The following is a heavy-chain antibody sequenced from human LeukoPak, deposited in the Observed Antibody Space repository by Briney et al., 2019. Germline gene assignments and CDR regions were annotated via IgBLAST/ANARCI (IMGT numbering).Heavy chain of an antibody. CDR3: ARYGNRSPFDY. V-gene: IGHV4-39*07. CDR2: IYYSGST. J-gene: IGHJ4*02. Sequence: SETLSLTCTVSGGSISSSSYYWGWIRQPPGKGLEWIGSIYYSGSTYYNPSLKSRVTISVDTSKNQFSLKLSSVTAADTAVYYCARYGNRSPFDYWGQGTLVTVSS. CDR1: GGSISSSSYY. D-gene: IGHD1-14*01.